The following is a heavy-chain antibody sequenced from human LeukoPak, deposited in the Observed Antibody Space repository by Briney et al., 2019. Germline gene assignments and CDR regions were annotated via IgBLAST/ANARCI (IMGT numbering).Heavy chain of an antibody. J-gene: IGHJ4*02. V-gene: IGHV1-2*02. Sequence: ASVKVSCKASGYTFTSYDINWVRQATGQGLEWMGWINPNSGGTNYAQKFQGRVTMTRDTSISTAYMELSRLRSDDTAVYYCARTLRAYNWNYVGYWGQGTLVTVSS. CDR3: ARTLRAYNWNYVGY. CDR2: INPNSGGT. CDR1: GYTFTSYD. D-gene: IGHD1-20*01.